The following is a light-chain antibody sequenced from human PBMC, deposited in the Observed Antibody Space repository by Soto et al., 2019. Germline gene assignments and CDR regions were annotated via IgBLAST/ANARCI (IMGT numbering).Light chain of an antibody. V-gene: IGKV3-15*01. Sequence: EIVMTQSPATLSVSPGERATLSCRASQSVSSNLAWYQQKPGQAPRLLIYGASTRATGIPARFSGSVSGTEFTLTISRLQSEDFAVYYCQRYNNWPPSFTFGPGTKVDIK. CDR2: GAS. CDR1: QSVSSN. J-gene: IGKJ3*01. CDR3: QRYNNWPPSFT.